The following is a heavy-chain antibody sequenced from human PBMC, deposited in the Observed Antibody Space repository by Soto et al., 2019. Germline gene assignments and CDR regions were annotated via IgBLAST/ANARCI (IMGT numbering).Heavy chain of an antibody. CDR3: ARGVTMVRGVIIPWFDP. D-gene: IGHD3-10*01. CDR2: IYYSGST. J-gene: IGHJ5*02. CDR1: GGSISSGDYY. Sequence: PSETLSLTCTVSGGSISSGDYYWSWIRQPPGKGLEWIGYIYYSGSTYYNPSLKSRVTISVDTSKNQFSPKLSSVTAADTAVYYCARGVTMVRGVIIPWFDPWGQGTLVTVSS. V-gene: IGHV4-30-4*01.